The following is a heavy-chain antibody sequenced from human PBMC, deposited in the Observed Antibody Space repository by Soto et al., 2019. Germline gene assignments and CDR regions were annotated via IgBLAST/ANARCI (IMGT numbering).Heavy chain of an antibody. V-gene: IGHV4-61*03. J-gene: IGHJ6*04. D-gene: IGHD7-27*01. CDR2: ISYTGRT. CDR3: AREWGLLPYYVMNV. Sequence: PSETLSLTCIVSGDSVTSGSYYWTWLRQPPGKGLEWIGYISYTGRTKYNPSLQSRVTISVDTSKNDFSLNLSSVTAADTAVYFCAREWGLLPYYVMNVWGNGTAVIVSS. CDR1: GDSVTSGSYY.